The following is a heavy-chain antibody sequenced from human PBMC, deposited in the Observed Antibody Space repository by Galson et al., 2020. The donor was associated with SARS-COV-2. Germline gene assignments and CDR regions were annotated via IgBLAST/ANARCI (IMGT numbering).Heavy chain of an antibody. CDR1: GGTFSSYA. D-gene: IGHD4-4*01. J-gene: IGHJ4*02. V-gene: IGHV1-69*13. CDR2: IIPIFGTA. Sequence: SVKVSCKASGGTFSSYAISWVRQAPGQGLEWMGGIIPIFGTANYAQKFQGRVTITADESTSTAYMELSSLRSEDTAVYYCARLGDDYSNYSDYWGQGTLVTVSS. CDR3: ARLGDDYSNYSDY.